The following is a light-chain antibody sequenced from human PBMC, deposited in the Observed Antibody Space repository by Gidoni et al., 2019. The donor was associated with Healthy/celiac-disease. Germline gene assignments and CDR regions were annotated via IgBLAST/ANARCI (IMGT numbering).Light chain of an antibody. V-gene: IGLV2-14*01. CDR3: SSYTSSSTSLV. CDR2: EVS. Sequence: QSALTQPASVSGSPGQSITISCTGTSSDVGGYNYVSWYQQHPGKAPKLMIYEVSNRPSGVSNRFSGLQAEDEADYYCSSYTSSSTSLVFGTGTKVTVL. J-gene: IGLJ1*01. CDR1: SSDVGGYNY.